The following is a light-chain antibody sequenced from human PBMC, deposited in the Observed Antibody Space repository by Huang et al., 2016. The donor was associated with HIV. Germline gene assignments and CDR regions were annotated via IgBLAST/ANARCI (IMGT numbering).Light chain of an antibody. V-gene: IGKV4-1*01. Sequence: DIVMTQSPDSLAVSLGERVTINCKSSQSVLFSSNNKNYLAWYQQKPGQPPKLLIYWASTRQSGVPDRFSGSGSGTDFTLTISSLQAEDVALYYCQQYYSSWTFGQGTKVEIK. CDR3: QQYYSSWT. CDR1: QSVLFSSNNKNY. J-gene: IGKJ1*01. CDR2: WAS.